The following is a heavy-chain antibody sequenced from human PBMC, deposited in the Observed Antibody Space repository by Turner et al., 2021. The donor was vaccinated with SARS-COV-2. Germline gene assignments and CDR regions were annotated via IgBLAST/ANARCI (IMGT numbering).Heavy chain of an antibody. Sequence: QVQLQQWCAGLLRSSETLSLTCGVQGGSFSAYYWTWIRQIPGKGLEWIGQIDKSGITNYNPSLQSRVTRSRDTSKNHLSLNLTAVTAADTAVYYWARAALFAAPSGLDVWGPGATVIVSS. D-gene: IGHD3-10*02. CDR2: IDKSGIT. CDR3: ARAALFAAPSGLDV. J-gene: IGHJ6*02. CDR1: GGSFSAYY. V-gene: IGHV4-34*01.